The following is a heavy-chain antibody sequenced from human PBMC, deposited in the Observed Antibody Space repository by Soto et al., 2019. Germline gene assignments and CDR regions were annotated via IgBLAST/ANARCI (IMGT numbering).Heavy chain of an antibody. CDR2: LIPMFGTT. CDR3: ARAVVLPFTRFYDMDV. D-gene: IGHD2-2*01. CDR1: VGTFSSYS. J-gene: IGHJ6*02. V-gene: IGHV1-69*18. Sequence: QVQLVQSGAEVKTPGSSVKVSCKASVGTFSSYSINWVRQAPGQGLEWMGRLIPMFGTTDYGQKFQVRVTLTEDESTSTASMEVSNLTSEDTAVYYCARAVVLPFTRFYDMDVWGQGTTVTVSS.